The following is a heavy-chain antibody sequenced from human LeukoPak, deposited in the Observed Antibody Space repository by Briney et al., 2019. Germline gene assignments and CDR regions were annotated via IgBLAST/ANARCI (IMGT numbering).Heavy chain of an antibody. V-gene: IGHV3-30*04. D-gene: IGHD3-3*01. Sequence: GGSLRLSRAASGFTFSSYAMHWVRQAPGKGLEWVAVISYDGSNKYYADSVKGRFTISRDNSKNTLYLQMNSLRAEDTAVYYCARGVTIFGVVTFDYWGQGTLVTVSS. J-gene: IGHJ4*02. CDR1: GFTFSSYA. CDR3: ARGVTIFGVVTFDY. CDR2: ISYDGSNK.